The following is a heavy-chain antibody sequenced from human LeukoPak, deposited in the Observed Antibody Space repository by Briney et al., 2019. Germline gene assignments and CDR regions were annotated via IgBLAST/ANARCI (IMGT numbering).Heavy chain of an antibody. D-gene: IGHD3-9*01. Sequence: GGSLRLSCTASGFTFSTYAMTWVRQAPGKGLEWVSDVSDNGGDTSYADSVKGRFSISRDNAKNTVYLHMDSLRADDTAQYYCARGTLAGYFLGYWGQGTLVTVSS. V-gene: IGHV3-23*01. CDR1: GFTFSTYA. CDR2: VSDNGGDT. CDR3: ARGTLAGYFLGY. J-gene: IGHJ4*02.